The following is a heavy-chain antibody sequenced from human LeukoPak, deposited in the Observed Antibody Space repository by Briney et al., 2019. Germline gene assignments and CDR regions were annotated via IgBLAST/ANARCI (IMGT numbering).Heavy chain of an antibody. CDR2: IKPDGSEK. Sequence: GGSLRLSCAASGFTVSSYWMSWVRQAPGEGLEWVANIKPDGSEKYYVDSVKVRFTISRDNAKNSLYLQMNSLRAEDTAMYYCARDDSMVTDAFDVWGQGTMVTVSS. CDR1: GFTVSSYW. V-gene: IGHV3-7*01. CDR3: ARDDSMVTDAFDV. J-gene: IGHJ3*01. D-gene: IGHD5-18*01.